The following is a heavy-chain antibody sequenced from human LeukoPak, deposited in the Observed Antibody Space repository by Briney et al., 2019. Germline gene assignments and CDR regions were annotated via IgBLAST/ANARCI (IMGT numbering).Heavy chain of an antibody. D-gene: IGHD3-22*01. V-gene: IGHV3-7*01. CDR1: GFTFSDSC. CDR2: IKLDGNDK. J-gene: IGHJ4*02. CDR3: ARRRFAAGSGYYFDY. Sequence: GGSLRLSCAASGFTFSDSCMSWVRQAPGKGLEWVANIKLDGNDKYYVDSVKGRFTISRDNAKNSLYLQMNSLRAEDTAVYYCARRRFAAGSGYYFDYWGQGTLVTVSS.